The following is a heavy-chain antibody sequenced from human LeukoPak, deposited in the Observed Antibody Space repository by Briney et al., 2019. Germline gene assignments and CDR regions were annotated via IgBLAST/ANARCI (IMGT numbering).Heavy chain of an antibody. CDR2: IRQDASEK. V-gene: IGHV3-7*01. CDR3: ATDGGPFDN. Sequence: GGSLRLSCAASGFTISGYWMSWVRQAPGKGLEWVANIRQDASEKYYVGSVQGRFTISRDNAKNSAFLQMNSLRAEDTAVYYCATDGGPFDNWGQGILVTVSS. D-gene: IGHD3-10*01. J-gene: IGHJ4*02. CDR1: GFTISGYW.